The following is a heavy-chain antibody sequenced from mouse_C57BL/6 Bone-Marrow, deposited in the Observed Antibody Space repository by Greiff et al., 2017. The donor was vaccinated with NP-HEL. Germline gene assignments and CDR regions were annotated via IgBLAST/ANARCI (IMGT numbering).Heavy chain of an antibody. Sequence: EVQVLESGGDLVKPGGSLKLSCAASGFTFSSYGMSWVRQTPDKRLEWVATISSGGSYTYYPDSVKGRFTISRDNAKNTLYLQMSSLKSEDTAMYYCARGLPLDYWGQGTTLTVSS. CDR1: GFTFSSYG. CDR3: ARGLPLDY. J-gene: IGHJ2*01. CDR2: ISSGGSYT. D-gene: IGHD3-1*01. V-gene: IGHV5-6*01.